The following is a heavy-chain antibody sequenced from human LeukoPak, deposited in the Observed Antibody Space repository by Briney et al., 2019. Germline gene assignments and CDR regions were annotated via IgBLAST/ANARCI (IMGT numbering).Heavy chain of an antibody. CDR2: IYHSGTT. J-gene: IGHJ4*02. CDR1: GGSITNNNYY. D-gene: IGHD5-18*01. Sequence: SETLSLTCSVTGGSITNNNYYWGWIRQPPGEGLEWIGSIYHSGTTYYNPSLKSRVTISVNTSRNQFSLRLSSVTAADTAVYYCARHHMGYSYGFGYWGLGTLVSVSS. CDR3: ARHHMGYSYGFGY. V-gene: IGHV4-39*01.